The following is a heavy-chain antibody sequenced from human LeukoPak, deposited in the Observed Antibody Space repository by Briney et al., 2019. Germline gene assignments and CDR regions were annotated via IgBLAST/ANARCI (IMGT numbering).Heavy chain of an antibody. Sequence: SETLSLTCTVSGGSISIYYWSWIRQPPGKGLEWIGYIYYSGSTNYNPSLKSRVTISVDTSKNQFSLKLSSVTAADTAVYYCARVRRGYDSSGYSYGMDVWGQGTTVTVSS. CDR1: GGSISIYY. CDR2: IYYSGST. V-gene: IGHV4-59*01. D-gene: IGHD3-22*01. J-gene: IGHJ6*02. CDR3: ARVRRGYDSSGYSYGMDV.